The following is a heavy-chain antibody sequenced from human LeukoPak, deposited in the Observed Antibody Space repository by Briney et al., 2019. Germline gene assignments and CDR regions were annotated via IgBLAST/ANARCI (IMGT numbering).Heavy chain of an antibody. V-gene: IGHV3-23*01. CDR1: GFTFRNSA. Sequence: GGSLRLSCAASGFTFRNSAMSWVRQAPGKGLEWVSTISNSGDRPLYPDSVKGRFTISRDNSKHTLYLQMNSLRAEDTAVYYCARSLLWFGDYYGMDVWGQGTTVTVSS. CDR3: ARSLLWFGDYYGMDV. J-gene: IGHJ6*02. CDR2: ISNSGDRP. D-gene: IGHD3-10*01.